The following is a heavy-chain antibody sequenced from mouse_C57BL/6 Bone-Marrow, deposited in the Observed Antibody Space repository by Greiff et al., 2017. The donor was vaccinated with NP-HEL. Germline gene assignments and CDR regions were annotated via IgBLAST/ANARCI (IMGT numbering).Heavy chain of an antibody. Sequence: QVHVKQSGAELVKPGASVKLSCKASGYTFTSYWMHWVKQRPGQGLEWIGMIHPNSGSTNYNEKFKSKATLTVDKSSSTAYMQLSSLTSEDSAVYYCARWEVYYAMDYWGQGTSVTVSS. D-gene: IGHD4-1*01. V-gene: IGHV1-64*01. CDR1: GYTFTSYW. J-gene: IGHJ4*01. CDR2: IHPNSGST. CDR3: ARWEVYYAMDY.